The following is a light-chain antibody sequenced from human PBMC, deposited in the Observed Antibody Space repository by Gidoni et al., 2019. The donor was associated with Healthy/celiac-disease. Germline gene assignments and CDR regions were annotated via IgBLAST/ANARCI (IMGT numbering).Light chain of an antibody. J-gene: IGLJ2*01. CDR2: DVS. CDR1: SSDVGGYNY. CDR3: SSYTSSSTLGVV. Sequence: QSALTLPASVSGSPGQSIPIPCTGTSSDVGGYNYVSWYQQHPGKAPKLMIYDVSNRPSGVSNRFSGSKSGNTASLTISGLQAEDEAEYYCSSYTSSSTLGVVFGGGTKLTVL. V-gene: IGLV2-14*01.